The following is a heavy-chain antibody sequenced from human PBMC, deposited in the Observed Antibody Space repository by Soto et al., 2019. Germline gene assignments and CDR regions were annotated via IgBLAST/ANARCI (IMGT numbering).Heavy chain of an antibody. Sequence: SQPLSLTCPLSAASIAKNTAPWNQSRRSPSRVAEWLGRTYYRSKWYFDYAVSLKSRITINPDTSRNQFWLKLSAVTPEVTVVYCWARGREKWLHFGKWFDDWRQGTVVTVAS. V-gene: IGHV6-1*01. CDR1: AASIAKNTAP. D-gene: IGHD5-12*01. J-gene: IGHJ5*02. CDR3: ARGREKWLHFGKWFDD. CDR2: TYYRSKWYF.